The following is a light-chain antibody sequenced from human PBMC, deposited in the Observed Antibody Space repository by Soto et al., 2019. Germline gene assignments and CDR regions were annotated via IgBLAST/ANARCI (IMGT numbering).Light chain of an antibody. V-gene: IGKV3-11*01. Sequence: EIVLTQSPATLSLSLGERATLSCRASQSVNIYLAWFQQKPGQAPRLLIYDASNRATGVPARFSGSGSGTDFTLTINSLEPEDFAIYYCQQRFSWPPLTFGGGTKVEI. CDR2: DAS. CDR1: QSVNIY. CDR3: QQRFSWPPLT. J-gene: IGKJ4*01.